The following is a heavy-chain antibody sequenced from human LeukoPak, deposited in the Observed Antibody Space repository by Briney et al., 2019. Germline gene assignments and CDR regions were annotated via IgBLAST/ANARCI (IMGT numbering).Heavy chain of an antibody. CDR3: TTDTIVVSPYGY. V-gene: IGHV1-69*06. CDR2: IIPIFGTA. J-gene: IGHJ4*02. Sequence: ASVKVSCKASGYTFTSYGISWVRQAPGQGLEWMGGIIPIFGTANYAQKFQGRVTITADKSTSTAYMELSSLRSEDTAVYYCTTDTIVVSPYGYWGQGTLVTVSS. D-gene: IGHD3-22*01. CDR1: GYTFTSYG.